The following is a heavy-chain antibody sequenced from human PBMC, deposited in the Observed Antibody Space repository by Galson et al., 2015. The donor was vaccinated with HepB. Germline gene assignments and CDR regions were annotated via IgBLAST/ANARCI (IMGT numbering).Heavy chain of an antibody. CDR3: ASLGYSSSWYRYGMDV. J-gene: IGHJ6*02. Sequence: SLRLSCAASGFTVSSNYMSWVRQAPGEGLEWVSVIYSGSSTYYADSVKGRFTISRDNSKNTLYLQMNSLRAEDTAVYYCASLGYSSSWYRYGMDVWGQGTTVTVSS. V-gene: IGHV3-66*02. D-gene: IGHD6-13*01. CDR2: IYSGSST. CDR1: GFTVSSNY.